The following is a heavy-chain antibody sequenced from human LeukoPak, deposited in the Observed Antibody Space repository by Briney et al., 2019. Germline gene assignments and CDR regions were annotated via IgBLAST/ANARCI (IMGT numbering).Heavy chain of an antibody. CDR1: GDSVSSNSAV. CDR3: ARHLDGGPDY. D-gene: IGHD3-16*01. J-gene: IGHJ4*02. CDR2: TYYRSKWHN. V-gene: IGHV6-1*01. Sequence: SQTLSLTCAISGDSVSSNSAVWLWIRQFPSRGLEWLGGTYYRSKWHNDYAVSVKSRMTINPETSKNQFSLHLNSVTPEDTAVYYCARHLDGGPDYWGQGTLVTVSS.